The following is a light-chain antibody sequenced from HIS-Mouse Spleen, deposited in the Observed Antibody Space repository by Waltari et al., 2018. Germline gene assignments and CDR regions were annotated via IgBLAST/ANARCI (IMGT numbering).Light chain of an antibody. CDR3: SSYTSSSFNVV. CDR2: DVR. V-gene: IGLV2-14*03. Sequence: QSALTQPASGYGSPGPSITIPCTGTSRAAGGYHYFSWYQQHPGKAPKLMIYDVRNRPSGVSNRFSGSKSGNTASLTISGLQAEDEADYYCSSYTSSSFNVVFGGGTKLTVL. J-gene: IGLJ2*01. CDR1: SRAAGGYHY.